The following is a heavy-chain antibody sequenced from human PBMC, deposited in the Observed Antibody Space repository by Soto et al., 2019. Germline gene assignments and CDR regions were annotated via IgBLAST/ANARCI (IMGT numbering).Heavy chain of an antibody. J-gene: IGHJ4*02. CDR3: ARGYGSINYSGVWYDY. Sequence: GESLKISCKGSGYSFTSYWIAWVRQMPGKGLEWMGIIFPGDSDTRYSPSFQGQVTISLDRSMSPAYMQWSSLKASDTAIYFCARGYGSINYSGVWYDYWGQGTLVTVSS. CDR2: IFPGDSDT. CDR1: GYSFTSYW. D-gene: IGHD6-19*01. V-gene: IGHV5-51*01.